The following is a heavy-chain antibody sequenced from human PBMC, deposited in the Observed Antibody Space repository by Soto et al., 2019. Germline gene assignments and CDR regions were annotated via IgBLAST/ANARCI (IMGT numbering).Heavy chain of an antibody. Sequence: GTSVKVSCKTSGYTFTSYGSSWVRQAPGQGLEWMGWISAYNGNTNYAQKLQGRVTMTTDTSTSTAYMELRSLRSDDTAVYYCARTGVLRYFDWSAPPFDAFDIWGQGTMVTVSS. D-gene: IGHD3-9*01. J-gene: IGHJ3*02. CDR2: ISAYNGNT. CDR1: GYTFTSYG. CDR3: ARTGVLRYFDWSAPPFDAFDI. V-gene: IGHV1-18*01.